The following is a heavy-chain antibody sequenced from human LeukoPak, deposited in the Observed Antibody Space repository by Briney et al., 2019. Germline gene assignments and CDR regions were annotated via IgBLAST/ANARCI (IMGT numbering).Heavy chain of an antibody. CDR1: GYPFTSYY. CDR3: ARVAAVRGVIRGYNWFDP. CDR2: IHPSGGGT. D-gene: IGHD3-10*01. V-gene: IGHV1-46*01. J-gene: IGHJ5*02. Sequence: WASVKVSCKASGYPFTSYYMHWVRQAPGQGLEWMGIIHPSGGGTSYAQKFQGRVTMTRNTSISTAYMELSSLRSEDTAVYYCARVAAVRGVIRGYNWFDPWGQGTLVTVSS.